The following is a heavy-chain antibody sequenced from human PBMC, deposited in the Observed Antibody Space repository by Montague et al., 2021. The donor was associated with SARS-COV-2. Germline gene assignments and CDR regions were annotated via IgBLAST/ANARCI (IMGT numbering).Heavy chain of an antibody. Sequence: TLSLTCSVSGDSISGGYYGWIWNRQLPEKGLEWIAFIAYTGXTXSXXXXEGRVTVSVDTTKTHFSLNLRSVTAADTAFYYCARRGETYANFFDSWGQGTPVTVSS. V-gene: IGHV4-31*03. CDR3: ARRGETYANFFDS. CDR2: IAYTGXT. J-gene: IGHJ4*02. D-gene: IGHD4-17*01. CDR1: GDSISGGYYG.